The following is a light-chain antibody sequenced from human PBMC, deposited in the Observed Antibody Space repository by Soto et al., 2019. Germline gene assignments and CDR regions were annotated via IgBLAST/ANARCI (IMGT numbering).Light chain of an antibody. CDR1: QGIGNG. CDR2: AAS. J-gene: IGKJ1*01. CDR3: RQHNSYPRT. Sequence: DIQMTQSPSSLSASVGDRVTITCRASQGIGNGLGWCQQKPGRAAQRLLYAASSLESGGPPRCSGSGAATKFTLTIISLLPEDFSTDYWRQHNSYPRTFGQGTKVEIK. V-gene: IGKV1-17*01.